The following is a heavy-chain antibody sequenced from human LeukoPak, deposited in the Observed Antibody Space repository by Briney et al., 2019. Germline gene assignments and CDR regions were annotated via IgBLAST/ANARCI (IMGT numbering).Heavy chain of an antibody. Sequence: PGGSLRLSCEVSGFSSSGYAMSWVCQAPGKGLEWVSTISVSGGSTYYADSVKGRFTISRDNSKNTVHLQMNSLRAGDTAVYYCARYYDILTGDYRFDYWGQGTLVTVSS. J-gene: IGHJ4*02. CDR1: GFSSSGYA. V-gene: IGHV3-23*01. D-gene: IGHD3-9*01. CDR3: ARYYDILTGDYRFDY. CDR2: ISVSGGST.